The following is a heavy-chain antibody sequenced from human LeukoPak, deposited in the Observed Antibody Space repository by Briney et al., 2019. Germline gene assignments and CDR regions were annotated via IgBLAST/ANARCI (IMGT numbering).Heavy chain of an antibody. Sequence: GASVTVSCTASGYTLTGYYMHWVRQAPGQGLEWMGWSNPNSGGKNYAQKFQGRVTMTKDTSISTAYMELTRLRSDDTAVYYCARGFDTALGYWGQGTLVTVSS. CDR2: SNPNSGGK. J-gene: IGHJ4*02. CDR3: ARGFDTALGY. D-gene: IGHD5-18*01. V-gene: IGHV1-2*02. CDR1: GYTLTGYY.